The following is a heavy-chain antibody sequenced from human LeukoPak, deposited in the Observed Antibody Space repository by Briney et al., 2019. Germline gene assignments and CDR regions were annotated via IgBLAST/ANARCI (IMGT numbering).Heavy chain of an antibody. Sequence: GGSLRLSCAASGFTFSNAWMSWVRQAPGKGLQWVGRIKSKTDGGTTDYAAPVKGRFTISRDNSKNTLYLQMNSLRAEDTAVYYCARAMVRGAFDYWGQGTLVTVSS. J-gene: IGHJ4*02. CDR3: ARAMVRGAFDY. D-gene: IGHD3-10*01. CDR1: GFTFSNAW. V-gene: IGHV3-15*01. CDR2: IKSKTDGGTT.